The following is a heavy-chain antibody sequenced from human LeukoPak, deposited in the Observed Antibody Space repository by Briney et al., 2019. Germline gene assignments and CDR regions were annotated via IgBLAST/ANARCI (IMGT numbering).Heavy chain of an antibody. CDR2: VYISGST. V-gene: IGHV4-61*02. D-gene: IGHD5-12*01. Sequence: PSETLSLTCTVSGGSISSGSYYWTWIRQPAGKGLEWIGRVYISGSTNYNPSLKSRVTISVDTSKNQFSLKLSSVTAADTAVYYCQGYVLHYFDYWGQGTLVTVSS. CDR1: GGSISSGSYY. J-gene: IGHJ4*02. CDR3: QGYVLHYFDY.